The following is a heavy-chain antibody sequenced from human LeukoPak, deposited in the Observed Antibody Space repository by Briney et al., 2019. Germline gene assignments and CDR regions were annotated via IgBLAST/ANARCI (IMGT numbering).Heavy chain of an antibody. V-gene: IGHV3-23*01. Sequence: PGGSLRLSCAASGFIFSSYAMSWVRQAPGKGLEWVSAISGSGGSTYYADSVKGRFTISRDTSKSTLYLQMNSLRAEDTAVYYCAKRSGDSYYLDSWGHGTLVTVSS. CDR1: GFIFSSYA. D-gene: IGHD2-15*01. J-gene: IGHJ4*01. CDR2: ISGSGGST. CDR3: AKRSGDSYYLDS.